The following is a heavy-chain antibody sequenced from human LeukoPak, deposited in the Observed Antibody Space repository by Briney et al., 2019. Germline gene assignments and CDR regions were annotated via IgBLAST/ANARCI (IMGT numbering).Heavy chain of an antibody. CDR2: IYYSGST. J-gene: IGHJ4*02. V-gene: IGHV4-59*01. Sequence: SETLSLTCTVSGGSISSYYWSWIRQPPGKGLEWIGYIYYSGSTNYNPSLKSRVTISVDTSKNQFSLKLSSVTAADTAVYYCARIGDCTSTSCLGDFDYWGQGTLVTVSS. CDR3: ARIGDCTSTSCLGDFDY. CDR1: GGSISSYY. D-gene: IGHD2-2*01.